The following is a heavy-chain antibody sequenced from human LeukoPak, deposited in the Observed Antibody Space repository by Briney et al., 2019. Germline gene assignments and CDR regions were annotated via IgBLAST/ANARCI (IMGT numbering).Heavy chain of an antibody. CDR3: ARDKQQLDSYYYYYYGMDV. CDR1: GFTFSSYW. V-gene: IGHV3-7*03. CDR2: IKQDGSEK. D-gene: IGHD6-13*01. Sequence: GGSLRLSCAASGFTFSSYWMSWVRQAPGKGLEWVANIKQDGSEKYYVDSVKGRFTISRDNAKNSLYLQMNSLRAEDTAVYYCARDKQQLDSYYYYYYGMDVWGQGTTVTVSS. J-gene: IGHJ6*02.